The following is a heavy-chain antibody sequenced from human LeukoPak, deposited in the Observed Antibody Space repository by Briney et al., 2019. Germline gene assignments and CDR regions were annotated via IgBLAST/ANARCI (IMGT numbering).Heavy chain of an antibody. D-gene: IGHD3-22*01. Sequence: ASVKVSCKASGGTFSSYAISWVRQAPGQGLEWMGGIIPIFGTANYAQKFQGRVTITADESASTAHMELSSLRSEDTAVYYCARDLHGGGDSSGYYYVNWFDPWGQGTLVTVSS. CDR3: ARDLHGGGDSSGYYYVNWFDP. CDR1: GGTFSSYA. V-gene: IGHV1-69*13. CDR2: IIPIFGTA. J-gene: IGHJ5*02.